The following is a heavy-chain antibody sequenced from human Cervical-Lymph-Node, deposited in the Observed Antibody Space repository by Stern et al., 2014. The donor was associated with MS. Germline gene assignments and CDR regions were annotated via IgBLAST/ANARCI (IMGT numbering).Heavy chain of an antibody. CDR3: ARVAVGDAVAGPGGMDY. J-gene: IGHJ4*02. D-gene: IGHD6-19*01. CDR2: INPSGGST. CDR1: GYTFTSYY. Sequence: VQLLESGAEVKKPGASVKVSCKASGYTFTSYYMHWVRQAPGQGLEWMGIINPSGGSTRYAQKFRGRVTMTRDTSTSTVYMELSSLRSEDTAVYYCARVAVGDAVAGPGGMDYWGQGTLVTVSS. V-gene: IGHV1-46*01.